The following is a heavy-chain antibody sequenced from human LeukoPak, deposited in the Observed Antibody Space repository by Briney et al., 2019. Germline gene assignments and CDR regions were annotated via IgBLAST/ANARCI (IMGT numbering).Heavy chain of an antibody. Sequence: PGGSLRLSCAASGFTFSSYWMSWVRQAPGKGLEWVANIKQDGSEKYYVDSVKGRFTISRDNAKNSLYLQMNGLRAEDTAVYYCARAKALGHYDILTGYFWLYWGQGTLVTVSS. CDR1: GFTFSSYW. CDR3: ARAKALGHYDILTGYFWLY. V-gene: IGHV3-7*01. CDR2: IKQDGSEK. D-gene: IGHD3-9*01. J-gene: IGHJ4*02.